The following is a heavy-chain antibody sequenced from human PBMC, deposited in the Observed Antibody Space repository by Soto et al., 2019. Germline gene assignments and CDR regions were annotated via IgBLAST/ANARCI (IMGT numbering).Heavy chain of an antibody. CDR3: ATGYGSGSYYWYFDL. CDR2: IYYSGST. D-gene: IGHD3-10*01. V-gene: IGHV4-31*03. Sequence: SETLSLTCTFSGGSISSGGYYWSWIRQHPGKGLEWIGYIYYSGSTYYNPSLKSRLTMSVDTSKNQISLKLSSVTAADTAIYYCATGYGSGSYYWYFDLWGRGTLVTVPS. J-gene: IGHJ2*01. CDR1: GGSISSGGYY.